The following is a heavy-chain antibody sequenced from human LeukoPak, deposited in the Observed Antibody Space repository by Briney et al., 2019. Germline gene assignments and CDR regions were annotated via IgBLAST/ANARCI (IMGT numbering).Heavy chain of an antibody. Sequence: GASVKVSCKASGYTFTSYDINWVRQATGQGLEWMGGIIPIFGTANYAQKFQGRVTITADKSTSTAYMELSSLRSEDTAVYYCARDFRPEGYRNSYLRDAFDIWGQGTMVTVSS. CDR1: GYTFTSYD. CDR3: ARDFRPEGYRNSYLRDAFDI. D-gene: IGHD1-14*01. CDR2: IIPIFGTA. V-gene: IGHV1-69*06. J-gene: IGHJ3*02.